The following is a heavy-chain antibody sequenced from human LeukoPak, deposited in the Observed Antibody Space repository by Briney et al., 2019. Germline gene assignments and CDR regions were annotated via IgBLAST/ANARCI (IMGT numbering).Heavy chain of an antibody. J-gene: IGHJ4*02. D-gene: IGHD3-22*01. CDR2: ISGSGGST. V-gene: IGHV3-23*01. CDR3: ARDKYYYDSSGGGYYFDY. CDR1: GFTFSRNG. Sequence: GGSLRLSCAASGFTFSRNGMHWVRQAPGKGLEWVSAISGSGGSTYYADSVKGRVTISRDNAKNSLYLQMNSLRAEDTAVYYCARDKYYYDSSGGGYYFDYWGQGTLVTVSS.